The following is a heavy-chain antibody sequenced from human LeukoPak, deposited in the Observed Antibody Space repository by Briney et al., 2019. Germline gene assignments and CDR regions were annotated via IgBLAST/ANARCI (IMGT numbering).Heavy chain of an antibody. V-gene: IGHV3-23*01. D-gene: IGHD3-9*01. CDR3: VPDLAWFHYAY. CDR1: GFTFTSHG. CDR2: ISRSGDIT. Sequence: GGSLRLSCAASGFTFTSHGMNWVRQAPGKGLEWGSGISRSGDITYYAHSAKGRFTISRDNSKNTLFLQINTPGAEDTAVYYTVPDLAWFHYAYWGQGTLVTVSS. J-gene: IGHJ4*02.